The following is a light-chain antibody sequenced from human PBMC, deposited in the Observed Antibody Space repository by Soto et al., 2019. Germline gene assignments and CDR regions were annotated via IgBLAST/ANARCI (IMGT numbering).Light chain of an antibody. CDR2: GAS. J-gene: IGKJ5*01. CDR1: QTVRTY. CDR3: QQRSNWPVT. Sequence: EIVLTHSPATLSLFPGERATLSCRASQTVRTYLAWYQQKPGQAPRLLIYGASSRATGIPARFSGSGSGTDFTLTISSLEPEDFAVYYCQQRSNWPVTFGQGTRLEIK. V-gene: IGKV3-11*01.